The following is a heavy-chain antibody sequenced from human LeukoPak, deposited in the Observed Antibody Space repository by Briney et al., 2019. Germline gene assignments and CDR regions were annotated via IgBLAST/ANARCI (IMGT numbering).Heavy chain of an antibody. CDR2: IIPIFGTA. CDR1: GGTISSYA. J-gene: IGHJ3*02. Sequence: GASVKVSCKASGGTISSYAISWVRQAHGQGLEWMGGIIPIFGTANYAQKFQGRVTITADESTSTAYMELSSLRSEDTAVYYCASCPTPYDAFDIWGQGTMVTVSS. V-gene: IGHV1-69*13. CDR3: ASCPTPYDAFDI.